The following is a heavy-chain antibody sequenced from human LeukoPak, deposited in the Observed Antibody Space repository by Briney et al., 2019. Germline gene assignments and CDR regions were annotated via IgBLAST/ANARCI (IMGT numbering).Heavy chain of an antibody. D-gene: IGHD6-19*01. CDR2: IIPIFDTG. V-gene: IGHV1-69*13. J-gene: IGHJ4*02. Sequence: GASVKVSCKASGYTFSSYAISWVRQAPGQGLEWMGGIIPIFDTGNYAQKFQGRLTITADESTSTAYMELASLRSDDTALYYCARGREVAGTVSYWGQGSLVTVSS. CDR1: GYTFSSYA. CDR3: ARGREVAGTVSY.